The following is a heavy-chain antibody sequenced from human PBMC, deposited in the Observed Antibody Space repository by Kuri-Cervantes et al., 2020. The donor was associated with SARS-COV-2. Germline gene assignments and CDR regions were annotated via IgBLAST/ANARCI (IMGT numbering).Heavy chain of an antibody. Sequence: GGSLRLSCAASGFTFSSYSMNWVRQAPGKGLEWVSSISSSSSYIYYADSVKGRFTISRDNAKNSLYLQMNSLRAEDTAVYYCARDQTGDPAVGAAFDIWGQGTMVTVSS. CDR3: ARDQTGDPAVGAAFDI. D-gene: IGHD4-17*01. CDR2: ISSSSSYI. J-gene: IGHJ3*02. CDR1: GFTFSSYS. V-gene: IGHV3-21*01.